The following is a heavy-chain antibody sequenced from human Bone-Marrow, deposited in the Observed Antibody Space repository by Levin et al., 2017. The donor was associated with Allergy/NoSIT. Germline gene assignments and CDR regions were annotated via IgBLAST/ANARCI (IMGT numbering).Heavy chain of an antibody. D-gene: IGHD2-15*01. Sequence: PGGSLRLSCAASGFTFDDYAMYWVRQAPGKGLEWVSGISWNSVSIGYADSVKGRFTISRDNAKNSLYLEMNSLRAEDTALYHCAKGTWTINCSGGSCYYGGMDVWGQGTTVTVSS. CDR2: ISWNSVSI. V-gene: IGHV3-9*01. CDR1: GFTFDDYA. CDR3: AKGTWTINCSGGSCYYGGMDV. J-gene: IGHJ6*02.